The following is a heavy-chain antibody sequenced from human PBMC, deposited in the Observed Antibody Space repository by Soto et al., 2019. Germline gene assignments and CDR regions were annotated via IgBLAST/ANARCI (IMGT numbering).Heavy chain of an antibody. CDR2: ISAYNGNT. CDR3: AGSGAYDADY. CDR1: GYTFNSYG. Sequence: QVQLVQSGAEVKKPGASVKVSCKASGYTFNSYGISWVRQAPGQGLEWMGWISAYNGNTNYAQKLQGRVTMTTDTSTSTAYIELRRLRFYATAVYYCAGSGAYDADYWGHGTLVTVSS. D-gene: IGHD5-12*01. V-gene: IGHV1-18*01. J-gene: IGHJ4*01.